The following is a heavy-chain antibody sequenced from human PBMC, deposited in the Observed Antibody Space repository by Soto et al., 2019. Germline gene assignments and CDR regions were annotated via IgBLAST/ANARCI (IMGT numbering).Heavy chain of an antibody. CDR3: ARDQYDLRSGPYYYPIEV. CDR2: MYSTGST. CDR1: DSSVSSESHS. Sequence: SETLVLTCTAFDSSVSSESHSGSWFRQAEVKGLQRIEYMYSTGSTHYNPSLQGRVNVSVDTSRDQVSLRLRSVTRADTSVYYCARDQYDLRSGPYYYPIEVWGQGTKVTDSS. V-gene: IGHV4-61*01. J-gene: IGHJ6*02. D-gene: IGHD3-3*01.